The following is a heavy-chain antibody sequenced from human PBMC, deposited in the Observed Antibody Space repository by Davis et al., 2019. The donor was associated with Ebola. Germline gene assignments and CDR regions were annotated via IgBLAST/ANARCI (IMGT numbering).Heavy chain of an antibody. J-gene: IGHJ4*02. CDR1: GFTVSSNY. D-gene: IGHD1-26*01. Sequence: GGSLRLSCATSGFTVSSNYMSWVRQAPGKGLEWVAVISSDGSTKYYADSVKGRFTVSRDNSKNTLYLQMNSLRPEDTAVYFCASGLVGGQGGFDFWGQGNLVTVSS. CDR2: ISSDGSTK. V-gene: IGHV3-30*03. CDR3: ASGLVGGQGGFDF.